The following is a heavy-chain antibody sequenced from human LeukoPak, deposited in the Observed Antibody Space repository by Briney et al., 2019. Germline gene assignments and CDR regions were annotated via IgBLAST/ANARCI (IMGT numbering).Heavy chain of an antibody. CDR1: GFSVSGTH. Sequence: PGGSLRLSCAASGFSVSGTHMSWVRQAPGKGREWVSAMYTGGTRYYAGSVQGRFTIYRNNSKNTKYLQMNRLRAEDTAVYYCAKDEATSGGGLASWGQGTLVSVSS. CDR2: MYTGGTR. CDR3: AKDEATSGGGLAS. D-gene: IGHD3-16*01. J-gene: IGHJ4*02. V-gene: IGHV3-53*01.